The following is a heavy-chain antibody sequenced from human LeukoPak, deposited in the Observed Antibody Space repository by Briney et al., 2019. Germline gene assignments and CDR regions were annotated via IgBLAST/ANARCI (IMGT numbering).Heavy chain of an antibody. CDR2: ISGGGSST. V-gene: IGHV3-23*01. J-gene: IGHJ4*02. CDR1: GFTFSSYA. Sequence: HSGGSLRLSCAASGFTFSSYAMSWVRQAPGKGLEWVSAISGGGSSTYYADSVKGRFTISRDNSKNTLYLQMNSLRAEDTALYYCATDSSNWYFGYWGQGTLVTVSS. CDR3: ATDSSNWYFGY. D-gene: IGHD3-22*01.